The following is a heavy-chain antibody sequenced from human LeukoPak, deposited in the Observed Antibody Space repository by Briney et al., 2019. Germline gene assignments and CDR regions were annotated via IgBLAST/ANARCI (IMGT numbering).Heavy chain of an antibody. Sequence: NPSETLPLTCAVYGGSFSGYYWSWIRQPPGKGLEWIGEINHSGSTNYNPSLKSRVTISVDTSKNQFSLKLSSVTAADTAVYYCARASVTTAFDYWGQGTLVTVSS. CDR1: GGSFSGYY. V-gene: IGHV4-34*01. D-gene: IGHD4-17*01. CDR3: ARASVTTAFDY. CDR2: INHSGST. J-gene: IGHJ4*02.